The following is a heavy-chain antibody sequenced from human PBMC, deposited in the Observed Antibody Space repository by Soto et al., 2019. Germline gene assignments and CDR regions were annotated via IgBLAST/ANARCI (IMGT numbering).Heavy chain of an antibody. CDR3: ARAPGGYYYYYGMDV. Sequence: SEILSLTCAVYCGSFSGYYWSWIRQPPGKGLEWIGEINHSGSTNYNPSLKSRVTISVDTSKNQFSLKLSSVTAADTAVYYCARAPGGYYYYYGMDVWGQGTTVTVS. J-gene: IGHJ6*02. CDR2: INHSGST. CDR1: CGSFSGYY. D-gene: IGHD3-10*01. V-gene: IGHV4-34*01.